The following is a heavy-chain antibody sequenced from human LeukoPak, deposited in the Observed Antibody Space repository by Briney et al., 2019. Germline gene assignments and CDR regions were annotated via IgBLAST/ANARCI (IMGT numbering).Heavy chain of an antibody. CDR3: ARDYKGYYGSGSYRLFDY. CDR2: ISSSSSTI. Sequence: GGSLRLSCAASGFTFSSYSMNWVRQAPGKGLEWVSYISSSSSTIYYADSVKGRFTISRDNAKNSLYLQMNSLRAEDTAVYYCARDYKGYYGSGSYRLFDYWGQGTLVTVSS. V-gene: IGHV3-48*04. CDR1: GFTFSSYS. D-gene: IGHD3-10*01. J-gene: IGHJ4*02.